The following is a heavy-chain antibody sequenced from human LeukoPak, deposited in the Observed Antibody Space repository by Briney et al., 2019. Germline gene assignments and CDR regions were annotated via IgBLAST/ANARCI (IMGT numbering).Heavy chain of an antibody. J-gene: IGHJ5*01. Sequence: NPSETLSLTCTVSGGPISTYYWSWIRQPLGKRLEWIGYISYSGGTNYNPSLKSRVTISVDTSKNQFSLKLTSVTAADTALYYCARADDRSSYFGGRFDSWGQGTLVTVSS. CDR3: ARADDRSSYFGGRFDS. CDR1: GGPISTYY. D-gene: IGHD3-22*01. V-gene: IGHV4-59*01. CDR2: ISYSGGT.